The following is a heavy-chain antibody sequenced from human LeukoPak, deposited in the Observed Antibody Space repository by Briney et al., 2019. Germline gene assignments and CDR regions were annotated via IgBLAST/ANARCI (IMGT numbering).Heavy chain of an antibody. J-gene: IGHJ4*02. V-gene: IGHV3-23*01. CDR1: GFTFSRSA. CDR3: AKANYSGSYYFDS. Sequence: GGSLRLSCAASGFTFSRSAMNWIRQAPGKGLEWVSSFSASGGTTYYADSVKGRFTISRDNSKNTLSVQMNSLRAEDTAVYYCAKANYSGSYYFDSWGQGTLVTVSS. D-gene: IGHD1-26*01. CDR2: FSASGGTT.